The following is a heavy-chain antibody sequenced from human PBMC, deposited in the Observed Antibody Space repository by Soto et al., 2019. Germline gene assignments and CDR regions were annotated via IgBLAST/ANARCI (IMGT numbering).Heavy chain of an antibody. CDR1: GFTFSSYG. CDR3: AKDSRIVVVTAPYDD. CDR2: ISYDGSNK. V-gene: IGHV3-30*18. Sequence: QVQLVESGGGVVQPGRSLRLSCAASGFTFSSYGMHWVRQAPGKGLEWVAVISYDGSNKYYADSVKGRFTISRDNSKNTLYRQMNSLRAEDTAVYYCAKDSRIVVVTAPYDDWGQGTLVTVSS. J-gene: IGHJ4*02. D-gene: IGHD2-21*02.